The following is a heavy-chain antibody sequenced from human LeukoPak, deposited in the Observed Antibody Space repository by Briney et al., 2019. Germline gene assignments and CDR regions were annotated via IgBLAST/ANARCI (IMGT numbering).Heavy chain of an antibody. V-gene: IGHV1-46*01. D-gene: IGHD3-10*01. CDR2: INPNGAST. CDR3: ASAFGELSAQVYYLDV. Sequence: ASVKVSCKASGYTFTRYYIHWVRQAPEQGLEWMGIINPNGASTNYAQRFQGRVIMTRDTSTTTVYMELSSLRSEDTAIYYCASAFGELSAQVYYLDVWGKGTSVTVSS. CDR1: GYTFTRYY. J-gene: IGHJ6*03.